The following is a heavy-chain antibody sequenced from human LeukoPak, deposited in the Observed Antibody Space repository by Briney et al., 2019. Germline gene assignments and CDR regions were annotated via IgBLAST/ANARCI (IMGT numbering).Heavy chain of an antibody. CDR1: GYTFTSYG. Sequence: ASVKVSCKASGYTFTSYGISWVRQAPGQGLEWMGWISAYNGNTNYAQKLQGRVTMTTDTSTSTAYMELRSLRSDDTAVYYCARGSKARGGYDFWSGYSYYFDYWGQGTLVTVSS. V-gene: IGHV1-18*01. D-gene: IGHD3-3*01. J-gene: IGHJ4*02. CDR2: ISAYNGNT. CDR3: ARGSKARGGYDFWSGYSYYFDY.